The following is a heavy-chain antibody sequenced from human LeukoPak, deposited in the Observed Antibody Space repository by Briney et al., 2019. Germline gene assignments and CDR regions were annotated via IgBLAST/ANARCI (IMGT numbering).Heavy chain of an antibody. Sequence: ASVKVSCKASGYTFTSYGISWVRQAPGQGLEWMGWISAYNGNTNYAQKPQGRVTMTTDTSTSTAYMELRSLRSDDTAVYYCARVTFRRYYDSSGHNWFDPWGQGTLVTVSS. CDR1: GYTFTSYG. CDR3: ARVTFRRYYDSSGHNWFDP. D-gene: IGHD3-22*01. CDR2: ISAYNGNT. J-gene: IGHJ5*02. V-gene: IGHV1-18*01.